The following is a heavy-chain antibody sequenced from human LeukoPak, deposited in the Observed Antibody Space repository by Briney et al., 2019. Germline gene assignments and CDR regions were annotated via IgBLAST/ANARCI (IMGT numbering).Heavy chain of an antibody. V-gene: IGHV3-48*01. CDR1: GFTFSDYN. J-gene: IGHJ4*02. CDR3: ARDVYYGSGSPRLDY. Sequence: GGSLRLSCATSGFTFSDYNMNCVREVPGKGLESVSYMSRSGNTIHYADSVKCRFTISTDNAKNSLYLQLNSLIVQVTGLPYCARDVYYGSGSPRLDYWGQGTLVTVSS. CDR2: MSRSGNTI. D-gene: IGHD3-10*01.